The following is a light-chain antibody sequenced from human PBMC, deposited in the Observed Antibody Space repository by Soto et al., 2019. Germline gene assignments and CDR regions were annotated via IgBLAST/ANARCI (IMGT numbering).Light chain of an antibody. J-gene: IGLJ1*01. CDR1: SSDVGGYTY. Sequence: SALTQPASVSGPPGQSITISCTGTSSDVGGYTYVSWYQQHPGKAPKLIIYEVSNRPSGVSNRFSGSRSGNTASLTISGLQAEDEADYYCNSYTSGSTYVFGTGTKVTVL. CDR3: NSYTSGSTYV. CDR2: EVS. V-gene: IGLV2-14*01.